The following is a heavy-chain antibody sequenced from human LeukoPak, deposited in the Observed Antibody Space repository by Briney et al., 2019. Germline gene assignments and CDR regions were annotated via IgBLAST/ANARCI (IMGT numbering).Heavy chain of an antibody. V-gene: IGHV1-18*01. CDR3: ARAPHSITGTSNWFDP. CDR2: ISAYNGNT. CDR1: GYTFTSYG. D-gene: IGHD1-20*01. J-gene: IGHJ5*02. Sequence: GASVKVSCKASGYTFTSYGISWVRQAPGQGLGWMGWISAYNGNTNYAQKLQGSVTMTTDTSTSTAYMELRSLRSDDRAVYYCARAPHSITGTSNWFDPWGQGTLVTVSS.